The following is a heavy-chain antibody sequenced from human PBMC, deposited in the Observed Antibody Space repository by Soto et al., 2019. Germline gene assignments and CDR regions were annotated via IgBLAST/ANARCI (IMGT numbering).Heavy chain of an antibody. V-gene: IGHV4-39*01. D-gene: IGHD3-10*01. CDR2: IYYSGST. CDR3: AMTKNYYGSGSYDY. CDR1: GGSISSSSYY. Sequence: SETLSLTCTVSGGSISSSSYYWGWIRQPPGKGLEWIGSIYYSGSTYNNPSLKSRVTISVDTSKNQFSLKLSSVTAADTAVYYCAMTKNYYGSGSYDYWGQGTLVTVSS. J-gene: IGHJ4*02.